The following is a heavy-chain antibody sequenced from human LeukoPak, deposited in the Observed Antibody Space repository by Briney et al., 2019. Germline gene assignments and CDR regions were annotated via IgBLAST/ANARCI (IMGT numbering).Heavy chain of an antibody. Sequence: PSETLSLTCTXSXXSXXSYYXXXXXXPPXXGLEWIGYIYXXGSTNYNXSXXSRVTISVDTSKNQFSLKLSSVTAADTAVYYCARXXXGELFMGGGMDVWGQGTTVTVSS. CDR3: ARXXXGELFMGGGMDV. V-gene: IGHV4-59*08. CDR2: IYXXGST. D-gene: IGHD3-10*01. CDR1: XXSXXSYY. J-gene: IGHJ6*02.